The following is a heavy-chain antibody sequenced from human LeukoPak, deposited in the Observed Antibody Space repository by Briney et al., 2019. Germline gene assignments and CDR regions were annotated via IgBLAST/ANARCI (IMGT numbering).Heavy chain of an antibody. CDR2: ISSSGSTI. J-gene: IGHJ3*02. CDR1: GFTFSDYY. CDR3: ARVLRWLQFGPDAFDI. Sequence: GGSLRLSCAASGFTFSDYYMSWIRQAPGKGLEWVSYISSSGSTIYYADSVKGRFTISRDNAKNSLYLQMNSLRAEDTAVYYFARVLRWLQFGPDAFDIWGQGTMVTVSS. D-gene: IGHD5-24*01. V-gene: IGHV3-11*01.